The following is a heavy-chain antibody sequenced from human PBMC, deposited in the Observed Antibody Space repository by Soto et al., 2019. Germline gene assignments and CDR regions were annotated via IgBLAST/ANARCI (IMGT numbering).Heavy chain of an antibody. D-gene: IGHD6-19*01. CDR1: GFTVSSNY. CDR2: IYSGGST. CDR3: ARVARGAVAGTGGRYYYGMDV. Sequence: PGGSLRLSCAASGFTVSSNYMSWVRQAPGKGLEWVSVIYSGGSTYYADSVKGRFTISRDNSKNTLYLQMNSLRAEDTAVYYCARVARGAVAGTGGRYYYGMDVWGQGTTVTVS. V-gene: IGHV3-53*01. J-gene: IGHJ6*02.